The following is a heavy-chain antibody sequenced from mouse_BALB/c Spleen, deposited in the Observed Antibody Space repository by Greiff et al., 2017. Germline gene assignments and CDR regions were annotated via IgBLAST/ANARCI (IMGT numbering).Heavy chain of an antibody. J-gene: IGHJ4*01. CDR1: GFSLTSYG. D-gene: IGHD2-1*01. CDR2: IWSGGST. Sequence: QVQLQQSGPGLVQPSQSLSITCTVSGFSLTSYGVHWVRQSPGKGLAWLGVIWSGGSTDYNAAFISRLSISKDDSKSQVFFKMNSLQANDTAIYYCARPFYYGNYEGAMDYWGQGTSVTVSS. V-gene: IGHV2-2*02. CDR3: ARPFYYGNYEGAMDY.